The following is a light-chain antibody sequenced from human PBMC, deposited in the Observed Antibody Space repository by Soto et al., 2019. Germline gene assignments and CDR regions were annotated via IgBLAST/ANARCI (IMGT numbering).Light chain of an antibody. CDR1: QGIRDD. Sequence: IQMTQSPSSLSAYVGDRVTITCRASQGIRDDLGWYQQKPGRAPRLLIYGASSLQSGVPSRFSGSGYGTEFTLTISSLQPEDFATYYCQQSYSTPLTCGGGTKVEIK. V-gene: IGKV1-6*02. CDR2: GAS. CDR3: QQSYSTPLT. J-gene: IGKJ4*01.